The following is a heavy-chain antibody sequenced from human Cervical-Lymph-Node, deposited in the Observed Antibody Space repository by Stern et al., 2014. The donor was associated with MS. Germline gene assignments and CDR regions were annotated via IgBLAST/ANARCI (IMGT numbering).Heavy chain of an antibody. J-gene: IGHJ6*02. CDR3: ASRVTLAVGAMDV. V-gene: IGHV1-69*01. D-gene: IGHD3-16*01. Sequence: VQLVESGAEVRKPGSSVKVSCKASGGTFSSYPIIWVRQAPGQGLEWKGGIIPIFGAANYAQKFQGRVAITADDASSTAYMELSSLRSEDTAVYYWASRVTLAVGAMDVWGQGTTVTVSS. CDR1: GGTFSSYP. CDR2: IIPIFGAA.